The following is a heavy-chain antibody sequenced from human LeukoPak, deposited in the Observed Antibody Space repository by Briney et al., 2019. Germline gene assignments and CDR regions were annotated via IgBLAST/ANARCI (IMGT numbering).Heavy chain of an antibody. Sequence: PGGSLRLSCAASGFTFSSYTMNWVRQAPGKGLEWVSYISSGNSNIYYADSVKGRFTISRDNAKNSLYLQMNSLRAEDTAVYYCARIGSGSFLNYYYYYYMDVWGKGTTVTISS. V-gene: IGHV3-48*01. CDR1: GFTFSSYT. CDR2: ISSGNSNI. D-gene: IGHD3-10*01. CDR3: ARIGSGSFLNYYYYYYMDV. J-gene: IGHJ6*03.